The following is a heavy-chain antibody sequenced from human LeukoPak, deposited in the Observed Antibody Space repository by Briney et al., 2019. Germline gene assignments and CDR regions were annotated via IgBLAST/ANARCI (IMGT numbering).Heavy chain of an antibody. CDR3: AGQNYYYDSSGHYV. V-gene: IGHV3-33*01. Sequence: GGSLRLSCAASGFTFSSYGMHWVRQAPGKGLEWVAVIWYDGSNKYYADSVKGRFTISRDNSKNTLYLQMNSLRAEDTAVYYCAGQNYYYDSSGHYVWGQGTLVTVSS. CDR2: IWYDGSNK. CDR1: GFTFSSYG. D-gene: IGHD3-22*01. J-gene: IGHJ4*02.